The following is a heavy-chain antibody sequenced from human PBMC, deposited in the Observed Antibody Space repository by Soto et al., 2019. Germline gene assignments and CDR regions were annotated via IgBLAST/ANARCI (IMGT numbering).Heavy chain of an antibody. V-gene: IGHV1-69*13. D-gene: IGHD3-22*01. CDR2: IIPIFGTA. CDR3: ARDLSPTYYYDSSGYGAFDI. CDR1: GGTFSSYA. Sequence: SVKVSCKASGGTFSSYAISWVRQAPGQGLEWMGGIIPIFGTANCAQKFQGRVTITADESTSTAYMELSSLRSEDTAVYYCARDLSPTYYYDSSGYGAFDIWGQGTMVTVSS. J-gene: IGHJ3*02.